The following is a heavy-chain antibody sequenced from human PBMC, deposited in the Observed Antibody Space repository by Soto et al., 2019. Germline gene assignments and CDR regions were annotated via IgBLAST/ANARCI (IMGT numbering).Heavy chain of an antibody. V-gene: IGHV1-18*01. Sequence: ASVKVSCKTSGYTFSNYGITWVRQAPGQPLEWLGWISLYSDGTNYAQKLQGRVTMTTDTSTSTAYMELRSLRSDDTAVYYCARNLRGDTTLKYYYYGMDVWGQGTTVTVSS. CDR3: ARNLRGDTTLKYYYYGMDV. J-gene: IGHJ6*02. CDR2: ISLYSDGT. D-gene: IGHD3-10*01. CDR1: GYTFSNYG.